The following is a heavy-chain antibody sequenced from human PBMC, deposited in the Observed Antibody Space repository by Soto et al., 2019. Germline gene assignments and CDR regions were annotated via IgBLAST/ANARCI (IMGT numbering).Heavy chain of an antibody. J-gene: IGHJ5*02. CDR3: ARGQRFSDWFDP. Sequence: SDTLSVTCAVYGESFGGYYWSWIRQPPGKGLEWIGRIYSSGSTKYNPSLQSRVTMSLDTSKNQFSLRLTSVTAADTAVYYCARGQRFSDWFDPWGQGTLVTVSS. CDR1: GESFGGYY. CDR2: IYSSGST. V-gene: IGHV4-59*10. D-gene: IGHD3-3*01.